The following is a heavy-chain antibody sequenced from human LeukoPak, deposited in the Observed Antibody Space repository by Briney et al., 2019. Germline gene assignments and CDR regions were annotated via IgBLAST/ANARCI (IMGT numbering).Heavy chain of an antibody. CDR2: IYYSGST. Sequence: SETLSLTCTVSGGSISSYYWSWIRQPSGKGLEWIGYIYYSGSTNYNPSLKSRVTISVDTSKNQFSLKLSSVTAADTAVYYCARHTFSWIQLWTFDYWGQGALVTVSS. CDR3: ARHTFSWIQLWTFDY. V-gene: IGHV4-59*08. D-gene: IGHD5-18*01. J-gene: IGHJ4*02. CDR1: GGSISSYY.